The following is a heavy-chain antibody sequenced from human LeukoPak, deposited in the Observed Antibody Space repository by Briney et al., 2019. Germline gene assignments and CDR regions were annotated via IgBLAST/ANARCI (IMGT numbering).Heavy chain of an antibody. J-gene: IGHJ2*01. CDR3: ARAGSSSSYDWYFDL. CDR2: ISSSSSYI. V-gene: IGHV3-21*01. Sequence: GGSLRLSCAASGFTFSSYSMNWVRQAPGKGLEWVSSISSSSSYIYYADSVKGRFTISRDNAKNSLYLQMNSLRAEDTAVYYCARAGSSSSYDWYFDLWGRGTLVTVSS. D-gene: IGHD6-6*01. CDR1: GFTFSSYS.